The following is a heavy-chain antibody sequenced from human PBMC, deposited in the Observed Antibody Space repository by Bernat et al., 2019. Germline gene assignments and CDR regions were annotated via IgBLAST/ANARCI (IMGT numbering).Heavy chain of an antibody. CDR2: IYHSGSP. CDR3: ARDPPTMVRT. J-gene: IGHJ4*02. CDR1: GYSISSGYY. D-gene: IGHD4/OR15-4a*01. Sequence: QVQLQESGPGLVKPSETLSLTCAVSGYSISSGYYWGWIRQPPGKGLEWIGSIYHSGSPYYNPSLKSRVTISVDTSKNQFSLKLSSVTAADTAVYYCARDPPTMVRTWGQGTLVTVSS. V-gene: IGHV4-38-2*02.